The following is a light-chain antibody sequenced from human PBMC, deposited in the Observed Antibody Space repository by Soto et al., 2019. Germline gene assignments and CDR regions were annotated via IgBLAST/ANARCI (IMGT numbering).Light chain of an antibody. Sequence: QSVVTKPAALSGSPGGWSTISCSGTSSDVGCYNYVSWYQQHPGKAPKLMIYEVSDRPSGISSSFSGSKSGNTASLTIYGLQTEDEADYYCSSYTSSSTLFGTGTKVTVL. CDR2: EVS. J-gene: IGLJ1*01. CDR3: SSYTSSSTL. V-gene: IGLV2-14*01. CDR1: SSDVGCYNY.